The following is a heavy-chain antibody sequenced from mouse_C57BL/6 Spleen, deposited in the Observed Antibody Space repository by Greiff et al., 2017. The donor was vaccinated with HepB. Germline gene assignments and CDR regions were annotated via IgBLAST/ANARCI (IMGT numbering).Heavy chain of an antibody. V-gene: IGHV1-81*01. J-gene: IGHJ3*01. Sequence: VKLVESGAELARPGASVKLSCKASGYTFTSYGISWVKQRTGQGLEWIGEIYPRSGNTYYNEKFKGKATLTADKSSSTAYMELRSLTSEDSAVYFCARVPYDYDGDWGQGTLVTVSA. D-gene: IGHD2-4*01. CDR1: GYTFTSYG. CDR3: ARVPYDYDGD. CDR2: IYPRSGNT.